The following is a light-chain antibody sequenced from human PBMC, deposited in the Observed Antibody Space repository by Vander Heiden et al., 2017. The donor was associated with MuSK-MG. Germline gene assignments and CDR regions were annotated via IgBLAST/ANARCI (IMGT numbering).Light chain of an antibody. CDR2: GAS. Sequence: EIVLTQSPGTLSLSPGERATLSCRASQSVSSSYLAWYQQKPGQAPRLLIYGASSRANGIPDRFSGSGSGTDFTLTISRLEPEDFAVYYWQQYGSSFTFGHGTKVDIK. V-gene: IGKV3-20*01. CDR1: QSVSSSY. J-gene: IGKJ3*01. CDR3: QQYGSSFT.